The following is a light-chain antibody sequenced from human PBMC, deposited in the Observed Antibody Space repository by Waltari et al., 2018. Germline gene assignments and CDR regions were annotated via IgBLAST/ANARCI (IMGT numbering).Light chain of an antibody. Sequence: QSVLTQPPSASATPGQSVPISFSGNTSTLGNNYVHWYQQPPGTAPKLLIYKNNQRPSGVPDRFSGSQSGTSASLAISGLRSEDEADYYCAAWDDSLSGVSFGGGTKLTVL. CDR3: AAWDDSLSGVS. V-gene: IGLV1-47*01. J-gene: IGLJ2*01. CDR2: KNN. CDR1: TSTLGNNY.